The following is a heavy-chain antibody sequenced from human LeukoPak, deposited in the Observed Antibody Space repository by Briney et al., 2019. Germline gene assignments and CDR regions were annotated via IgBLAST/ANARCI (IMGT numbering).Heavy chain of an antibody. J-gene: IGHJ4*02. CDR1: GGSISSSNW. Sequence: PSETLSLTCAVSGGSISSSNWWSWVRQPPGKGLEWIGEIYHSGSTNYNPSLKSRVTISVDKSKNQFSLKLSSVTAAGTAVYYCARQLKYYTLRGNYLVFDYWGQGALVTVSS. D-gene: IGHD3-10*02. CDR2: IYHSGST. V-gene: IGHV4-4*02. CDR3: ARQLKYYTLRGNYLVFDY.